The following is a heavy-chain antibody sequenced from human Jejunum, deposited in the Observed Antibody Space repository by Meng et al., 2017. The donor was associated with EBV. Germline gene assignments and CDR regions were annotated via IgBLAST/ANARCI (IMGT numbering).Heavy chain of an antibody. CDR2: IYYSWSA. V-gene: IGHV4-30-2*01. Sequence: QLQLHEYGSVVDNPSMPLPRPCAASCGYCSSGGYSWHWIRQPPGKGLQWIGYIYYSWSAFYNPSLTSRVTLSVDRSKNQFSLNLSSVTAADTAVYYCARGAYFDYWGQGTLVTVSS. J-gene: IGHJ4*02. CDR1: CGYCSSGGYS. CDR3: ARGAYFDY.